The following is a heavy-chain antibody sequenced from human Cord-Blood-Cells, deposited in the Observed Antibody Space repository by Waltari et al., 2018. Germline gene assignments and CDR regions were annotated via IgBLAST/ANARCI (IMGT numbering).Heavy chain of an antibody. J-gene: IGHJ6*02. CDR3: ARGRRYYYYGMDV. V-gene: IGHV4-34*01. CDR1: GGSFSGYY. CDR2: INHSGST. Sequence: QVQLQQWGAGLLKPSETLSLTCAVYGGSFSGYYWSWIRQPPGKGLEWIGEINHSGSTTYNPSLKSRGTISVDTSKNQFSLKLSSVTAADTAVYYCARGRRYYYYGMDVWGQGTTVTVSS.